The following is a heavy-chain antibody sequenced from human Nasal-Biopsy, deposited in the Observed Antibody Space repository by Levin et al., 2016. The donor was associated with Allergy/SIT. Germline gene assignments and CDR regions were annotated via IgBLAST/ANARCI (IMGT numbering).Heavy chain of an antibody. D-gene: IGHD2-15*01. CDR2: IDTSDNT. J-gene: IGHJ4*02. V-gene: IGHV3-64D*09. Sequence: GGSLRLSCSASGFRLRDYSMHWVRQAPGKGLQHVSSIDTSDNTYYADSVLDRFGMSRDNYNLYLQMSSLRPEDTALYYCVRAGGYCSGGTCYRYFDFWGQGTLVTVSS. CDR3: VRAGGYCSGGTCYRYFDF. CDR1: GFRLRDYS.